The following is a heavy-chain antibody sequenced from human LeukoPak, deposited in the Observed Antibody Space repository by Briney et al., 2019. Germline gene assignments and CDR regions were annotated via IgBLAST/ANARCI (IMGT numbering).Heavy chain of an antibody. Sequence: GGSLRLSCTASGSTFGDYAMSWFRQAPGKGLEWVGFIRSKAYGGTTEYAASVKGRFTISRDDSKSIAYLQMNSLKTEDTAVYYCGSDYYDSSGSPRYAFDIWGQGTMVTVSS. D-gene: IGHD3-22*01. V-gene: IGHV3-49*03. J-gene: IGHJ3*02. CDR3: GSDYYDSSGSPRYAFDI. CDR1: GSTFGDYA. CDR2: IRSKAYGGTT.